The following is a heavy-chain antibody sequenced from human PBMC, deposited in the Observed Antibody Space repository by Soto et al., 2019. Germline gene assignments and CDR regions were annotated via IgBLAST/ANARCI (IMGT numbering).Heavy chain of an antibody. CDR1: GFTFGNYA. CDR3: ASHMTKMTTGLDC. Sequence: PGGSLRLSCAASGFTFGNYAMSWVRQAPGKGLEWVSAISGRGGSTYYADSVQGRFTISRDNSKNTLYLQMNSLRAEDTAVYYCASHMTKMTTGLDCWGQGTLVTVSS. V-gene: IGHV3-23*01. J-gene: IGHJ4*02. CDR2: ISGRGGST. D-gene: IGHD4-4*01.